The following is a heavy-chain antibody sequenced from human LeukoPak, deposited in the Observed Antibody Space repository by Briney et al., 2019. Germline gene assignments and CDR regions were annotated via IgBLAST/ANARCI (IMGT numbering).Heavy chain of an antibody. J-gene: IGHJ5*02. Sequence: ETLSLTCAVYGGSFSGYYWSWIRQPPGKGLEWVSAISNGNTYYADSVRGRFTISRDDSKNMVYLQMNSLRVEDTALYYCVREAGYCASVCLKTNWFDPWGQGTLVTVSS. CDR1: GGSFSGYY. D-gene: IGHD2-21*02. CDR2: ISNGNT. V-gene: IGHV3-53*01. CDR3: VREAGYCASVCLKTNWFDP.